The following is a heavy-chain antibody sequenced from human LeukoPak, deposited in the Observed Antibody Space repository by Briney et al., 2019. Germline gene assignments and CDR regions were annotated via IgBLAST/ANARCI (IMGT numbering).Heavy chain of an antibody. V-gene: IGHV3-7*01. CDR1: GFTFSNYW. Sequence: QPGGYLRLSCVASGFTFSNYWMGWVRQAPGKGLEWVANIKQDGSEKFYVDSVKGRFTISRDNAKNSLYLQMNSLRVEDTAVYYCTRDGSGWSNYWGQGTPVTASS. J-gene: IGHJ4*02. D-gene: IGHD6-19*01. CDR3: TRDGSGWSNY. CDR2: IKQDGSEK.